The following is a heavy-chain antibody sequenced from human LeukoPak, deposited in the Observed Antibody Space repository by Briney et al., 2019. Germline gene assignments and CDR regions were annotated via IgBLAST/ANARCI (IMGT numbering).Heavy chain of an antibody. CDR3: ARDSGDGDYELLDY. CDR1: GFTVSSTY. CDR2: LYRDGST. V-gene: IGHV3-53*01. J-gene: IGHJ4*02. D-gene: IGHD3-10*01. Sequence: GGSLRLSCAASGFTVSSTYMNWARQAPGRGLEWVSTLYRDGSTYYADSVKGRFTISRDSSTNTLYLQMNNLRVEDTAVYYCARDSGDGDYELLDYWGQGTQVTVSS.